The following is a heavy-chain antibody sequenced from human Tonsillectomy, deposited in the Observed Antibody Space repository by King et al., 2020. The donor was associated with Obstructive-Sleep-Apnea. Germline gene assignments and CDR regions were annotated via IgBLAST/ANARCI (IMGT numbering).Heavy chain of an antibody. CDR1: GFTFSSYV. CDR2: MRSNGGST. CDR3: ARDTNYGDYDPSIYYGMDV. D-gene: IGHD4-17*01. J-gene: IGHJ6*02. V-gene: IGHV3-64*01. Sequence: VQLVESGGGLVQPGGSLRLSCAASGFTFSSYVMHWVRQAPGKGLEYFSGMRSNGGSTYYANSVKGRFTISRDNSKNTLYLQMGSLRAEDMAVYYCARDTNYGDYDPSIYYGMDVWGQGTTVTVSS.